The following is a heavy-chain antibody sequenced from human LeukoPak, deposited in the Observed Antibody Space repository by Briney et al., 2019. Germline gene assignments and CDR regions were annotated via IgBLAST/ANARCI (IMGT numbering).Heavy chain of an antibody. Sequence: SETLSLTCTVSGDSISNYYWSWIRQPVGKGLEWIGRIYTSGSTNYNPSLKSRVTMSVDTSKNQFSLKLSSVTAADTAAYYCARVSLVRGAPDYYFDYWGQGTLVTVSS. CDR2: IYTSGST. D-gene: IGHD3-10*01. V-gene: IGHV4-4*07. CDR1: GDSISNYY. CDR3: ARVSLVRGAPDYYFDY. J-gene: IGHJ4*02.